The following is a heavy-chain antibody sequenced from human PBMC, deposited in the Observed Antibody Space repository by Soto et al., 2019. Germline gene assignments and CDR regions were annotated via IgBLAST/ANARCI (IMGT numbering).Heavy chain of an antibody. CDR3: AGEQQVRGFDP. CDR1: GYSFTSYD. D-gene: IGHD6-13*01. CDR2: MNPNSGNT. J-gene: IGHJ5*02. V-gene: IGHV1-8*01. Sequence: QVQLVQSGAEVKKPGASVKVSCKASGYSFTSYDINWVRQATGQGLEWMGWMNPNSGNTGYAQKFQGRVTMTRNTSIRTAYMELSSLRSEDTAVYYFAGEQQVRGFDPWGQGTLVSVSS.